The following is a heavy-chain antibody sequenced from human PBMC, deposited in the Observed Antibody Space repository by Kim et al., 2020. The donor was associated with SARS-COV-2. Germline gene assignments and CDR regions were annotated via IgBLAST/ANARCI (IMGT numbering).Heavy chain of an antibody. CDR3: AKVRVTMIVVVTHYFDY. J-gene: IGHJ4*02. Sequence: SVKGRFTISRDNSKNTLYLQMNSLRAEDTAVYYCAKVRVTMIVVVTHYFDYWGQGTLVTVSS. D-gene: IGHD3-22*01. V-gene: IGHV3-23*01.